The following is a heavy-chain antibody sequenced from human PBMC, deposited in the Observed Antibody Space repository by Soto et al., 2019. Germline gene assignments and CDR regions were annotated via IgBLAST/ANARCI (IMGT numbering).Heavy chain of an antibody. J-gene: IGHJ6*02. CDR1: GGSFSGYY. CDR3: ARARITMVRGVIIYPPYYYYGMDV. Sequence: LSLTCAVYGGSFSGYYWSWIRQPPGKGLEWIGEINHSGSTNYNPSLKSRVTISVDTSKNQFSLKLSSVTAADTAVYYCARARITMVRGVIIYPPYYYYGMDVWGQGTTVTVSS. V-gene: IGHV4-34*01. D-gene: IGHD3-10*01. CDR2: INHSGST.